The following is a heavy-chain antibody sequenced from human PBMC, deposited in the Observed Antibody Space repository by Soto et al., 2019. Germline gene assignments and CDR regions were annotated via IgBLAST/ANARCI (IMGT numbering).Heavy chain of an antibody. J-gene: IGHJ5*02. CDR3: ARNYDFWSGYHENNWFDP. Sequence: GGSLRLSCAASGFTFSSYNMNWVRQAPGKGLEWVSSISSSSSYIYYADSVKGRFTISRDNAKNSLYLQMNSLRAEDTAVYYCARNYDFWSGYHENNWFDPWGQGTLVTVSS. V-gene: IGHV3-21*01. CDR2: ISSSSSYI. CDR1: GFTFSSYN. D-gene: IGHD3-3*01.